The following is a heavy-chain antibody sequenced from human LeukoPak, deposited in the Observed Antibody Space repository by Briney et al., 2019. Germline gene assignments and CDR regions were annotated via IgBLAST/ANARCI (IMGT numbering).Heavy chain of an antibody. CDR3: ARYGLGDTFDI. J-gene: IGHJ3*02. Sequence: GGSLRLSCAASGFTFSSDWMSWVRQAPGKGLEWVASIKQDGSETRYVDSVKGRFIIFRDNTESSLCLQMNSLRAEDTAVYYCARYGLGDTFDIWGQGTVVTVSS. D-gene: IGHD4-17*01. V-gene: IGHV3-7*01. CDR1: GFTFSSDW. CDR2: IKQDGSET.